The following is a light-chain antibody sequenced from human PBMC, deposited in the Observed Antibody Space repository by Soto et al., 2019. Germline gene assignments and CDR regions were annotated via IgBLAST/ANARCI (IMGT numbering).Light chain of an antibody. CDR3: QQYGSSPRT. V-gene: IGKV3-20*01. J-gene: IGKJ1*01. CDR2: GAS. Sequence: EIVLTQSPGTLSLSPGERATLSCRASQTVSSSNLAWYQQKPGQAPKVLIYGASSRATAVPDRFSGSGSGTDFALTISRLEPEDFAVYYCQQYGSSPRTFGQGTKVEIK. CDR1: QTVSSSN.